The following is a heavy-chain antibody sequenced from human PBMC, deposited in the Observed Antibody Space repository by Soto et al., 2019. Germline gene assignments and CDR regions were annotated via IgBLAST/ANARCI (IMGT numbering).Heavy chain of an antibody. V-gene: IGHV2-5*02. CDR1: GFSLNTAGVG. D-gene: IGHD6-19*01. CDR2: IYGDDDK. Sequence: QITLKESGPTVVKPTQTLTLTCSLSGFSLNTAGVGVGWIRQPPGKAVERLAVIYGDDDKSWNPSLRDRLTINRDAAADQVDLTATNLDPVNTGTYYCARRRGGLGGGWTTPDVDYWGQGTLVTVSS. J-gene: IGHJ4*02. CDR3: ARRRGGLGGGWTTPDVDY.